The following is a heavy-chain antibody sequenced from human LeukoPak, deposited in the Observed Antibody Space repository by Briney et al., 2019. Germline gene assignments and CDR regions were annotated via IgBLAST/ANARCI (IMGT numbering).Heavy chain of an antibody. Sequence: GGSLRLSCAASGFTFSSCAMSWVRQAPGKGLEWVSAIWSSSGNTYYADSVTGRFTISRDNSKNTLYLQMHSLRADDTAVYYCAKVHGTLTVESPFDNWGQGTLVTVSS. CDR1: GFTFSSCA. D-gene: IGHD4-23*01. J-gene: IGHJ4*02. CDR3: AKVHGTLTVESPFDN. CDR2: IWSSSGNT. V-gene: IGHV3-23*01.